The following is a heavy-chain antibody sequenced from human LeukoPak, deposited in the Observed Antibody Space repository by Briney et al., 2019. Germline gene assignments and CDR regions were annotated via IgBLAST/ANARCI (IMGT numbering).Heavy chain of an antibody. CDR1: GGSFSGYY. J-gene: IGHJ6*03. Sequence: PSETLSLTCAVYGGSFSGYYWSWIRQPPGKGLEWIGEINHSGSTNYNPSLKSRVTISVDTSKNQFSLKLSSVTAADTAVYYCARLHGEGDYYYYYYYMDVWGKGTTVTVSS. V-gene: IGHV4-34*01. CDR3: ARLHGEGDYYYYYYYMDV. CDR2: INHSGST. D-gene: IGHD5-12*01.